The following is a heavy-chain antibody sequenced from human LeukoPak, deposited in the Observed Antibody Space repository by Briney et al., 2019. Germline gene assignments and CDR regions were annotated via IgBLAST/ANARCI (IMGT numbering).Heavy chain of an antibody. J-gene: IGHJ6*03. CDR2: IYTSGST. CDR1: GGSISSYY. CDR3: ARTTEEYYGSGKFRKYYSYYYYLDV. V-gene: IGHV4-4*07. D-gene: IGHD3-10*01. Sequence: SETLSLTCTVSGGSISSYYWSWIRQPPGMELKGIGRIYTSGSTNYNPSLNSRVTMSVDTSNNQFSLTLSSVTAADTAVYYCARTTEEYYGSGKFRKYYSYYYYLDVWGKGTTVTVSS.